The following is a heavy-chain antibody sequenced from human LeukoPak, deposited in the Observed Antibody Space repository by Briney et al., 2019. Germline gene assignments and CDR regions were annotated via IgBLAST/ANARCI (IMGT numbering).Heavy chain of an antibody. CDR1: GYTFTSYG. V-gene: IGHV1-18*01. D-gene: IGHD3-16*02. Sequence: ASVKVSCKASGYTFTSYGISWVRQAPGQGLEWMGWISAYNGNTNYAQKLQGRVTMTTDTSTSTAYMELRSLRSDDTAVYYCARGTYLGGVIPIADYWGQGTLGTVSS. CDR3: ARGTYLGGVIPIADY. CDR2: ISAYNGNT. J-gene: IGHJ4*02.